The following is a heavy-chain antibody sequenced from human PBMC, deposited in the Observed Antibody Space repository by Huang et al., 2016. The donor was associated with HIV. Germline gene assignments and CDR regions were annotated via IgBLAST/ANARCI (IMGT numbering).Heavy chain of an antibody. V-gene: IGHV1-18*01. CDR1: GYTFTSYG. CDR2: IGAYRGDT. J-gene: IGHJ3*02. D-gene: IGHD3-22*01. Sequence: QIQLMQSGPELKQPGASVKVSCKASGYTFTSYGITWVRQAPGHGHEWMGGIGAYRGDTEYAQKVQGRVTLTTDAATNIAYMELRSLRSDDTAKYYCARDPKYHRIGYYRQRRGIDIWGQGTMVIVSS. CDR3: ARDPKYHRIGYYRQRRGIDI.